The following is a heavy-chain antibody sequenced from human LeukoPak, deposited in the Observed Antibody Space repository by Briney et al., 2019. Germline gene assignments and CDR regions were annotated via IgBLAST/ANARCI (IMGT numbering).Heavy chain of an antibody. CDR1: GFIFNAYG. CDR3: AKDQLNRFCSAGSCSVTHDY. CDR2: ITASTRTT. Sequence: PGGSLRLSCAASGFIFNAYGMSWVRQAPGQGLEWVSSITASTRTTYYTDSVKGRFIISRDNSRNTVYLQMYSLRAEDTAVYYCAKDQLNRFCSAGSCSVTHDYWGQGTLVTVSS. J-gene: IGHJ4*02. V-gene: IGHV3-23*01. D-gene: IGHD2-15*01.